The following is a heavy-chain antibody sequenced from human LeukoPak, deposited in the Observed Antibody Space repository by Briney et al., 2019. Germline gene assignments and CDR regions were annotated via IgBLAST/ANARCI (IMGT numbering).Heavy chain of an antibody. CDR3: AREISGLRINWFDP. CDR2: VYYTGAS. Sequence: SETLSLTCTVSGGSISSSNYYWGWIRQPPGKGLEWIGSVYYTGASYYNPSLKSRVTISIDTSKNHFSLNLTSVTAADTAVYYCAREISGLRINWFDPWGQGTLVTVSS. D-gene: IGHD5-12*01. J-gene: IGHJ5*02. V-gene: IGHV4-39*07. CDR1: GGSISSSNYY.